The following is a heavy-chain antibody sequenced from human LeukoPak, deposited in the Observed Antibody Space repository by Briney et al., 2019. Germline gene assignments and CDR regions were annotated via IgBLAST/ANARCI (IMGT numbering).Heavy chain of an antibody. D-gene: IGHD1-26*01. CDR2: IRSKANGGTT. CDR3: AKLIVGATSN. Sequence: PGGSLRLSCAASGFTFSSYEMNWVRQAPGKGLEWVGFIRSKANGGTTEFAASVKGRFIISRDDSKGIVYLQMNSLRAEDTAVYYCAKLIVGATSNWGQGTLVTVSS. V-gene: IGHV3-71*01. CDR1: GFTFSSYE. J-gene: IGHJ4*02.